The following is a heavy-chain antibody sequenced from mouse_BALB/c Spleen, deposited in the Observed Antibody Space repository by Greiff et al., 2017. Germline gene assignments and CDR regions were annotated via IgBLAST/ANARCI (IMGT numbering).Heavy chain of an antibody. Sequence: EVQLQQSGTVLARPGASVKMSCKASGYSFTSYWMHWVKQRPGQGLEWIGAIYPGNSDTSYNQKFKGKAKLTAVTSASTAYMELSSLTNEDSAVYYCTAIYYDSPGDYWGQGTTLTVSS. J-gene: IGHJ2*01. CDR1: GYSFTSYW. CDR3: TAIYYDSPGDY. V-gene: IGHV1-5*01. D-gene: IGHD2-4*01. CDR2: IYPGNSDT.